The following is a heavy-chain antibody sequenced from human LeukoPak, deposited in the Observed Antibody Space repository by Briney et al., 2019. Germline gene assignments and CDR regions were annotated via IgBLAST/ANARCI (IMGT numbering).Heavy chain of an antibody. CDR1: GFTFSSYA. J-gene: IGHJ5*02. D-gene: IGHD6-13*01. V-gene: IGHV3-23*01. CDR2: ISGSGGST. CDR3: AKAPAPYSSSGPWWFDP. Sequence: GGSLRLSCAASGFTFSSYAMSWVRQAPGKGLEGVSAISGSGGSTYYADSVKGRFTISRDNSKNTLYLQMNSLRAEDTAVYYCAKAPAPYSSSGPWWFDPWGQGTLVTVSS.